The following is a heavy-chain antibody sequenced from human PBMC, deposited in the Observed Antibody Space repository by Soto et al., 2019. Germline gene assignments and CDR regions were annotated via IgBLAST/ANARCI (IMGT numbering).Heavy chain of an antibody. CDR3: ARGYRGGGYCSSTSCPNYYYYYGMDV. D-gene: IGHD2-2*03. V-gene: IGHV3-74*01. Sequence: GGSLRLSCAASGFTFSSYWMHWVRQAPGKGLVWVSRINSDGSSTSYADSVKGRFTISRDNAKNTLYLQMNSLRAEDTAVYYCARGYRGGGYCSSTSCPNYYYYYGMDVWGQGTTVTVS. CDR2: INSDGSST. CDR1: GFTFSSYW. J-gene: IGHJ6*02.